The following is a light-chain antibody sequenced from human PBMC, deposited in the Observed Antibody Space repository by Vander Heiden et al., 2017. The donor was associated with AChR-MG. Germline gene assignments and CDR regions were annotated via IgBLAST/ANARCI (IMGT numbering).Light chain of an antibody. CDR1: QSVSSN. Sequence: EIVMTQSPATMSVSPGERATLSCRASQSVSSNLAWYQQKPGQGPRLLIYDASTRATGIPTSFSGSGSGTEFTLTISSLQSEDFAVYYCHQYNNWPPWTFGQGTKVEIK. V-gene: IGKV3-15*01. J-gene: IGKJ1*01. CDR2: DAS. CDR3: HQYNNWPPWT.